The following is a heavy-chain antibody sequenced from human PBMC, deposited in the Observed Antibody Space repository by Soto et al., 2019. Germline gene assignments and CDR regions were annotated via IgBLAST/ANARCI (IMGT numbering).Heavy chain of an antibody. Sequence: GGSLRLSCAASGFTFSSYWMHWVRQAPGKGLVWVSRINSDGSSTSYADSVKGRFTISRDNAKNTLYLQMNSLRAEDTAVYYCARMGNSYYDFWSGYRQPDYYYYYGMDVWGQGTTVTVSS. J-gene: IGHJ6*02. CDR1: GFTFSSYW. CDR2: INSDGSST. D-gene: IGHD3-3*01. CDR3: ARMGNSYYDFWSGYRQPDYYYYYGMDV. V-gene: IGHV3-74*01.